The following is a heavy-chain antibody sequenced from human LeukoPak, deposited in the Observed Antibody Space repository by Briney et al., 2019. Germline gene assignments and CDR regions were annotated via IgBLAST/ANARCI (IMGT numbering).Heavy chain of an antibody. V-gene: IGHV4-30-2*02. CDR3: AVYYYDSSAGYFDY. Sequence: PSETLSLTCADSGGSISSGGYSWSWIRQPPGKGLEWIGYIYHSGSTYYNPSLKSRVTISVDRSKNQFSLKLSSVTAADTAVYYCAVYYYDSSAGYFDYWGQGTLVTVSS. CDR2: IYHSGST. CDR1: GGSISSGGYS. D-gene: IGHD3-22*01. J-gene: IGHJ4*02.